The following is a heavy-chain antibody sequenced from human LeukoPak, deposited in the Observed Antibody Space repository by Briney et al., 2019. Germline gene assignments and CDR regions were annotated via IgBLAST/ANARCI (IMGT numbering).Heavy chain of an antibody. CDR3: TKDFCGSRAACAGGSYYDF. CDR1: GFTFIKDD. CDR2: IGVTGDT. J-gene: IGHJ2*01. V-gene: IGHV3-13*01. Sequence: GGSRRLSCAASGFTFIKDDFHWVRQAPGKGLEWVAAIGVTGDTYYADSVKGRFTISREDAANSLYLQMRSLGAGDTALYYCTKDFCGSRAACAGGSYYDFWGRGALVTVSS. D-gene: IGHD2-15*01.